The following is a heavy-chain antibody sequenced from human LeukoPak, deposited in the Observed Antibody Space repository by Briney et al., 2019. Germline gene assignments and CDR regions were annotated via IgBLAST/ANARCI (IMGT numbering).Heavy chain of an antibody. CDR1: GFTFSSYS. Sequence: GGSLRLSCAASGFTFSSYSMNWVRQAPGKGLEWISYISSSSTTIYYADSVKGRFTISRDNSKNTLHLQMNSLRAKDTALYYCAKIGAGGTYSDYWGQGTLVTVSS. CDR2: ISSSSTTI. CDR3: AKIGAGGTYSDY. J-gene: IGHJ4*02. V-gene: IGHV3-48*01. D-gene: IGHD4-17*01.